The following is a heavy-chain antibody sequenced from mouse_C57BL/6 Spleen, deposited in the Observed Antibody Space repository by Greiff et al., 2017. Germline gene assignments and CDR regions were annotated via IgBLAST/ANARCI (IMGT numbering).Heavy chain of an antibody. CDR2: ILPGSGST. J-gene: IGHJ2*01. D-gene: IGHD2-4*01. Sequence: QVQLQQSGAELMKPGASVKLSCKATGYTFTGYWIEWVKQRPGHGLEWIGEILPGSGSTNYNEKFKGKATFTADTSSNTAYMKLSSLTTEDSAIYYGARRNDYDVLDDWGQGTTLTVSS. CDR1: GYTFTGYW. CDR3: ARRNDYDVLDD. V-gene: IGHV1-9*01.